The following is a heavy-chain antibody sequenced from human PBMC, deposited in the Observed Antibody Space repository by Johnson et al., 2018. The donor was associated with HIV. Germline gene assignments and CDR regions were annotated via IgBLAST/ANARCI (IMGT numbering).Heavy chain of an antibody. J-gene: IGHJ3*02. CDR3: AKERGYDSSGYNRWYVPDAFDI. CDR2: ISFDGNLK. V-gene: IGHV3-33*03. CDR1: GFTFSSYG. D-gene: IGHD3-22*01. Sequence: QVQLVESGGGVVQPGRSLRLSCAASGFTFSSYGMHWVRQAPGKGLEWVAVISFDGNLKKYADSVKGRFTISRDNSKNTLYLQMNSLRAEDTAVYYCAKERGYDSSGYNRWYVPDAFDIWGQGTMVTVSS.